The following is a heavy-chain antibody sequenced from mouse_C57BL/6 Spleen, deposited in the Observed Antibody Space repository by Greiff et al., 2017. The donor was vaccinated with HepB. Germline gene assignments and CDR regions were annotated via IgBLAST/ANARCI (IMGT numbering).Heavy chain of an antibody. CDR1: GFSFNTYA. Sequence: EVQLVESGGGLVQPKGSLKLSCAASGFSFNTYAMNWVRQAPGKGLEWVARIRSKSNNYATYYADSVKDRFTISRDDSESMLYLQMNNLKTEDTAMYYCVRQLRLPYYYAMDYWGQGTSVTVSS. J-gene: IGHJ4*01. V-gene: IGHV10-1*01. D-gene: IGHD3-2*02. CDR2: IRSKSNNYAT. CDR3: VRQLRLPYYYAMDY.